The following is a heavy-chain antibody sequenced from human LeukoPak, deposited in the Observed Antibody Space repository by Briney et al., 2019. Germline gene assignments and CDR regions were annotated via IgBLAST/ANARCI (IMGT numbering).Heavy chain of an antibody. CDR3: ARVSKAIY. CDR2: ISSSDSTI. J-gene: IGHJ4*02. Sequence: PGGSLRLSCAASGFTFSFYYMSWIRQAPGKGLEWVSYISSSDSTIYYADSVKGRFTISRDNPKKSLYLQIHSLRAEDTAVYYCARVSKAIYWGQGTLVTVSS. CDR1: GFTFSFYY. V-gene: IGHV3-11*01.